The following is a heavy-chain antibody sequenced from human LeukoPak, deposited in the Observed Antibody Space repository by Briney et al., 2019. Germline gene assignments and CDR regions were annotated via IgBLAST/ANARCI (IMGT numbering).Heavy chain of an antibody. CDR1: GFTFISHT. CDR2: IKEDGSEK. J-gene: IGHJ4*02. V-gene: IGHV3-7*01. CDR3: ARGRFSYDSSGYSSFYY. Sequence: GGSLKLSCAASGFTFISHTMHWVRQAPGKGLEWVANIKEDGSEKYCVDSVKGRFTISRDNAKNSLYLQMNSLRVEDTALYYCARGRFSYDSSGYSSFYYWGQGTLVTVSS. D-gene: IGHD3-22*01.